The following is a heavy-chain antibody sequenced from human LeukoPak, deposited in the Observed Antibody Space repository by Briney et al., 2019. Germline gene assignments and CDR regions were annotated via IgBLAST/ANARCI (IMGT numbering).Heavy chain of an antibody. J-gene: IGHJ4*02. V-gene: IGHV1-18*04. Sequence: ASVKVSCKTSGYTFTGYYMHWVRQAPGQGLEWMGWISAYNGNTNYAQKLQGRVTMTTDTSTSTAYMELRSLRSDDTAVYYCARDYGGSYRPYDYWGQGTLVTVSS. CDR3: ARDYGGSYRPYDY. D-gene: IGHD1-26*01. CDR2: ISAYNGNT. CDR1: GYTFTGYY.